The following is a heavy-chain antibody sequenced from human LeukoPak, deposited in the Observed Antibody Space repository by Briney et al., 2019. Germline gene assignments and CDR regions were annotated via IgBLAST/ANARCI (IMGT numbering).Heavy chain of an antibody. Sequence: PSETLSLTCTVSGGSISRYYWSWIRQPPGKGLEWIGYIYYSGSTNYNSSLKSRVTISVDTSKNQFSLKLSSVTATDTALYFCARLHMVRGVIEIYYFDYWGQGTLVTVSS. J-gene: IGHJ4*02. CDR2: IYYSGST. V-gene: IGHV4-59*01. CDR1: GGSISRYY. D-gene: IGHD3-10*01. CDR3: ARLHMVRGVIEIYYFDY.